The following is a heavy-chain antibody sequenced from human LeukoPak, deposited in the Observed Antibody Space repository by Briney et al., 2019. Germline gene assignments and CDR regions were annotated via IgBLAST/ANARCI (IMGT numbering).Heavy chain of an antibody. CDR1: GGSFSGYY. J-gene: IGHJ4*02. CDR2: INHSGST. CDR3: ARGWVYAGSSWLYNFDY. V-gene: IGHV4-34*01. D-gene: IGHD6-13*01. Sequence: SETLSLTCAVYGGSFSGYYWSWIRQPPGKGLEWIGEINHSGSTNYNPSLKSRVTISVDTSKNQFSLKLSSVTAADTAVYYCARGWVYAGSSWLYNFDYWGQGTLVTVSS.